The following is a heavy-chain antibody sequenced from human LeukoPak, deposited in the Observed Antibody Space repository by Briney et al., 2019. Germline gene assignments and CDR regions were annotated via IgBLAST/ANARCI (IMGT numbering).Heavy chain of an antibody. D-gene: IGHD4-17*01. Sequence: GGSLRLSCSASVFTFGDYAMNWFRQAPGKGLEWVGFIRSKAYGGTTEYAASVKGRFTISRDDSKSIAYLQMNSLKIEDTGLYYCTRDRPRYDYGDYRDTFDIWGQGTMVTVSS. CDR2: IRSKAYGGTT. CDR3: TRDRPRYDYGDYRDTFDI. V-gene: IGHV3-49*03. CDR1: VFTFGDYA. J-gene: IGHJ3*02.